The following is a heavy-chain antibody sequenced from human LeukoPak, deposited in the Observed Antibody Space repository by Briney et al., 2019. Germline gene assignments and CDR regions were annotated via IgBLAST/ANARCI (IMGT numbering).Heavy chain of an antibody. CDR1: GYTFTGYY. CDR3: ARTGQQLYYYYMDV. Sequence: ASVKVSCKASGYTFTGYYMHWVRQAPGQGLEWMGWINTNTGNPTYAQGFTGRFVFSLDTSVSTAYLQISSPKAEDTAVYYCARTGQQLYYYYMDVWGKGTTVTVSS. V-gene: IGHV7-4-1*02. CDR2: INTNTGNP. J-gene: IGHJ6*03. D-gene: IGHD6-13*01.